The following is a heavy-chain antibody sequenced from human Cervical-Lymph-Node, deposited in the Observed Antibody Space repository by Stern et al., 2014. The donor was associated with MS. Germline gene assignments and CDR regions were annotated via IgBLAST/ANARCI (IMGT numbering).Heavy chain of an antibody. CDR2: IFSNDEK. CDR1: GFSLSHARMS. J-gene: IGHJ1*01. CDR3: ARQLIAAAGTHTDF. Sequence: ESGPLLVKPTETLTLTCTVSGFSLSHARMSVAWIRQPPGKALEWLANIFSNDEKSYRPSLKSRLSISKDTSRSQVVLTLTNMHPVDTATYYCARQLIAAAGTHTDFWGQGTLVTVSS. V-gene: IGHV2-26*01. D-gene: IGHD6-13*01.